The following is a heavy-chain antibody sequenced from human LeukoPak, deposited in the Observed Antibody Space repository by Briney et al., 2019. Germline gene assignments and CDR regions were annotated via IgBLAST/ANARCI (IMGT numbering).Heavy chain of an antibody. J-gene: IGHJ5*02. CDR3: ARCPDSSSWSKDSNWFDP. CDR2: INHSGST. D-gene: IGHD6-13*01. Sequence: SETLSLTCAVYGGSFSGYYRSWIRQPPGKGLEWIGEINHSGSTNYNPSLKSRVTISVDTSKNQFSLKLSSVTAADTAVYYCARCPDSSSWSKDSNWFDPWGQGTLVTVSS. V-gene: IGHV4-34*01. CDR1: GGSFSGYY.